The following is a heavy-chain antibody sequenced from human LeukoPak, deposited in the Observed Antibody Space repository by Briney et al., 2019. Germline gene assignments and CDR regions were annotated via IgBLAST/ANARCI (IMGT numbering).Heavy chain of an antibody. CDR2: IYTGGSAASESA. CDR1: GASISSGSFF. D-gene: IGHD3-22*01. J-gene: IGHJ5*02. V-gene: IGHV4-61*02. CDR3: ARVDYDSRGSYYDNWFDP. Sequence: SETLSLTCTVSGASISSGSFFWSWIRQPAGRGLEWIGRIYTGGSAASESANYNPSLKSRVTISVDTSKNQFSLRLSSVTTADTAVYYCARVDYDSRGSYYDNWFDPWGQGTLVTVSS.